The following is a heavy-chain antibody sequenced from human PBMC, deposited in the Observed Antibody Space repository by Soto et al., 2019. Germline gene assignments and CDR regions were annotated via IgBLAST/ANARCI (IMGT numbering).Heavy chain of an antibody. D-gene: IGHD6-19*01. CDR3: ARGSLAVAGGHHYYYYYGMDV. J-gene: IGHJ6*02. CDR2: IIPIFGTA. Sequence: QVQLVQSGAEVKKPGSSVKVSCKASGGTFSSYAISWVRQAPGQGLEWMGGIIPIFGTANYAQKFQGRVTLTADESTXIAHMXXSSLRSEDTAVYYFARGSLAVAGGHHYYYYYGMDVWGQGTTVTVSS. V-gene: IGHV1-69*12. CDR1: GGTFSSYA.